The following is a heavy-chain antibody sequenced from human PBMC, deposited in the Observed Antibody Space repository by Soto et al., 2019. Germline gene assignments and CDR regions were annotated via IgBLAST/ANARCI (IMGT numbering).Heavy chain of an antibody. Sequence: PGGSLRLSCAASGFTFSDDAMSWVRQAPGKGLEWVSTISGRGGNTYYADSVKGRFTISRDNSRNTLYLQMDSLRVEDSAVYSCAKAGCSGGTCYLYYFDYWGQGALVTVSS. CDR2: ISGRGGNT. J-gene: IGHJ4*02. CDR3: AKAGCSGGTCYLYYFDY. CDR1: GFTFSDDA. V-gene: IGHV3-23*01. D-gene: IGHD2-15*01.